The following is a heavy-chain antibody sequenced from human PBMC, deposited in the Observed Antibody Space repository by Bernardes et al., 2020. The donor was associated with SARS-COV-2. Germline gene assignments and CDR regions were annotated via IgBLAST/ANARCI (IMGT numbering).Heavy chain of an antibody. D-gene: IGHD3-16*01. CDR3: TRVHDYIWGSKYYFDY. Sequence: GGSLRLSCTASGFTFGDYAMSWVRQAPGKGLEWVGFIRSKAYGGTTEYAASVKGRFTISRDDSKSIAYLQMNSLKTEDTAVYYCTRVHDYIWGSKYYFDYWGQGTLVTVSS. J-gene: IGHJ4*02. CDR2: IRSKAYGGTT. CDR1: GFTFGDYA. V-gene: IGHV3-49*04.